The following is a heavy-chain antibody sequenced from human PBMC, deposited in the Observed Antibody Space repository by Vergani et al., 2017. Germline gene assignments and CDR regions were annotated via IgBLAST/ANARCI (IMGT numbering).Heavy chain of an antibody. D-gene: IGHD6-6*01. V-gene: IGHV3-30-3*01. CDR1: GFTFSSYA. CDR2: ISYDGSNK. J-gene: IGHJ3*02. CDR3: ARDLPPSPPYAFDI. Sequence: QVQLVESGGGVVQPGRSLRLSCAASGFTFSSYAMHWVRQAPGKGLEWVAVISYDGSNKYYADSVKGRFTISRDNSKNTLYLQMNSLRAKDTAVYYCARDLPPSPPYAFDIWGQGTMVTVSS.